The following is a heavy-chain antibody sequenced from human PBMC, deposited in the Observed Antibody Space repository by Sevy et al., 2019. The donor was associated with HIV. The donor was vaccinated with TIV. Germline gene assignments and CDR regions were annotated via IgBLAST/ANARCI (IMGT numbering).Heavy chain of an antibody. CDR1: GFTLTNEF. V-gene: IGHV3-53*01. CDR3: ARVGYCRGGTCFSGFYYAMDV. D-gene: IGHD2-15*01. Sequence: GGSLRLSCAVSGFTLTNEFFSWVRQAPGKGPEWVAVVYSGGATYYADSVKGRFTISRDKSKSTPYLQMKSLRAEDTAVYYCARVGYCRGGTCFSGFYYAMDVWGQGTTVTVSS. J-gene: IGHJ6*02. CDR2: VYSGGAT.